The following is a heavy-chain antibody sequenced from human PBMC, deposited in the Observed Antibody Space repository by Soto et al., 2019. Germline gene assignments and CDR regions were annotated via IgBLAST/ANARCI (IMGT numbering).Heavy chain of an antibody. CDR1: GFSFSSNA. CDR3: AKRRYFDWSQFDY. J-gene: IGHJ4*02. D-gene: IGHD3-9*01. CDR2: VCGSGVAT. V-gene: IGHV3-23*01. Sequence: GGSLRLSCAASGFSFSSNAMSWVRQAPGKGLEWVSGVCGSGVATYYADSVKGRFTISRDNSKNMLYLQMNSLRAEDTAVYYCAKRRYFDWSQFDYWGQGTLVTVSS.